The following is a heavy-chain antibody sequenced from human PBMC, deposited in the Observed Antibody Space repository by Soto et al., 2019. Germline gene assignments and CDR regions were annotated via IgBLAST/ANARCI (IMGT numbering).Heavy chain of an antibody. CDR2: IHYSGST. CDR3: ARGRSIWWVLRNFDTYVMDV. J-gene: IGHJ6*04. V-gene: IGHV4-31*03. Sequence: SETLSLTCTVSGGSISSGGYYWSWIRQHPGKGLEWIGYIHYSGSTYYNPSLKSRVTISGDTSKNQFSLKLRSVTAADTAIYYCARGRSIWWVLRNFDTYVMDVWGKGTTVTVSS. D-gene: IGHD3-9*01. CDR1: GGSISSGGYY.